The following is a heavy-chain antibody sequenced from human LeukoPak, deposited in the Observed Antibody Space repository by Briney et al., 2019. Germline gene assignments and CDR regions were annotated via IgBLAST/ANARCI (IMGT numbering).Heavy chain of an antibody. Sequence: GGSLRLSCAASGFTFSDYAMSWVRQAPGKGLEWVSAISGSGGNTYYADSVEGRFTISRDNSKNTLYLQMNSLRAEDAAVYSCAKGYSSGWPYYFDYWGQGTLVTVSS. V-gene: IGHV3-23*01. CDR3: AKGYSSGWPYYFDY. D-gene: IGHD6-19*01. J-gene: IGHJ4*02. CDR2: ISGSGGNT. CDR1: GFTFSDYA.